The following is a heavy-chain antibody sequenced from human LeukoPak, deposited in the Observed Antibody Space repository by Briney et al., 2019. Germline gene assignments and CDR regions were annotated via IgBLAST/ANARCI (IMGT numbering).Heavy chain of an antibody. CDR1: GYTFINFY. J-gene: IGHJ3*01. CDR3: AREGYDSNGYPFF. Sequence: GASVKVSCKASGYTFINFYMHWVRQAPGQGLEWMGRIHPSGGSTSYAQKLHGRVTMTSDTSINTLYMELNSLASEDTAVYYCAREGYDSNGYPFFWGQGTMVTASS. D-gene: IGHD3-22*01. CDR2: IHPSGGST. V-gene: IGHV1-46*04.